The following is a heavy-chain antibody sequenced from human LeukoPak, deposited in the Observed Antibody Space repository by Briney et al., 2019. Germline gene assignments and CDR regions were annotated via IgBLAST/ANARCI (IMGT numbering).Heavy chain of an antibody. V-gene: IGHV3-43D*03. CDR2: ISWDGDTT. Sequence: GGSLRLSCAASGFTFEDYAMHWVRQAPGKGLEWVSLISWDGDTTHYAESVEGRFTISKDNSKTSLYLQMNALRFEDSALYYCMARAARRGITPDYWGRGTLVTVSS. J-gene: IGHJ4*02. CDR3: MARAARRGITPDY. D-gene: IGHD1-7*01. CDR1: GFTFEDYA.